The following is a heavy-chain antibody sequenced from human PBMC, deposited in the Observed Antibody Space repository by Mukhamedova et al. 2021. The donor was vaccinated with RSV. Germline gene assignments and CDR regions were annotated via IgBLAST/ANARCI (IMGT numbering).Heavy chain of an antibody. V-gene: IGHV1-24*01. J-gene: IGHJ3*02. CDR3: AKGLRISIFGVISTSGAFDI. D-gene: IGHD3-3*01. CDR2: FDPEDGET. Sequence: GSFDPEDGETIYAQKFQGRVTMTEDTSTDTAYIELSSLKSDDTAMYYCAKGLRISIFGVISTSGAFDIWGQGTMVTVSS.